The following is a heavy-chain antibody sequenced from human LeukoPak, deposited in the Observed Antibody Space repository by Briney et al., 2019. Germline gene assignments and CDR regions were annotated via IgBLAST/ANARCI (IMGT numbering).Heavy chain of an antibody. CDR1: GGTFSSYA. CDR2: IIPIFGTA. V-gene: IGHV1-69*13. D-gene: IGHD6-19*01. CDR3: ARVESSGWYIFDY. Sequence: GASVKVSCKASGGTFSSYAISWVRQAPGQGLEWMGGIIPIFGTANYAQKFQGRVTITADESTSTAYMELSSLRSEDTAVYYCARVESSGWYIFDYWGQGTLVTVSS. J-gene: IGHJ4*02.